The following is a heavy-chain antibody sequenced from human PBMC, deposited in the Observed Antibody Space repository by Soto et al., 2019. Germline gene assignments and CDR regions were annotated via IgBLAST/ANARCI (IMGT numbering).Heavy chain of an antibody. CDR2: IWYDGSNK. CDR3: ARGSYRRSSSWTFDY. V-gene: IGHV3-33*01. J-gene: IGHJ4*02. CDR1: GFTFSSYG. Sequence: QVQLVESGGGVVQPGRSLRLSCAASGFTFSSYGMHWVRQAPGKGLEWVAVIWYDGSNKYYADSVKGRFTISRDNSKNTLYLQMNSLRAEDTAVYYCARGSYRRSSSWTFDYWGQGTLVTVSS. D-gene: IGHD6-13*01.